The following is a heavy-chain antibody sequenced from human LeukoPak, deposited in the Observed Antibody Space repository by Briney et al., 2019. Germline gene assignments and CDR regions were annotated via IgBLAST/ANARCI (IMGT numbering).Heavy chain of an antibody. CDR3: ARENLGIGGNGFFDL. D-gene: IGHD4-23*01. CDR1: GYTFTSYY. V-gene: IGHV1-46*01. CDR2: INCNGGAT. J-gene: IGHJ2*01. Sequence: ASVKVSCKASGYTFTSYYMHWVRLAPGQGLEWMGIINCNGGATTYTQKVQGRVTMTRDTYTSTVYLELSSLRSEDTAVYYCARENLGIGGNGFFDLWGRGNLVTVSS.